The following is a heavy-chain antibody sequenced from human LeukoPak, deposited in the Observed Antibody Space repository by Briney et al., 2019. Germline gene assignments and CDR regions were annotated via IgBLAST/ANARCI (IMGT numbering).Heavy chain of an antibody. J-gene: IGHJ4*02. Sequence: ASVKVSCKASGYTFTSYGISWVRQAPGQGLEWMGWISANDGNTDYPQKLQGRVTMTTDTSTSTAYMELRSLRSDDTAVYYCARQCGSLCPFDNWGQGTLVTVSS. CDR2: ISANDGNT. D-gene: IGHD1-26*01. CDR3: ARQCGSLCPFDN. V-gene: IGHV1-18*01. CDR1: GYTFTSYG.